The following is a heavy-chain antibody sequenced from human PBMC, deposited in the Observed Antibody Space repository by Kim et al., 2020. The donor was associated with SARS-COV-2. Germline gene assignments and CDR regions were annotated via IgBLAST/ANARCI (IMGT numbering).Heavy chain of an antibody. Sequence: ASVKVSCKASGYTFTSYGISWVRQAPGQGLEWMGWISAYNGNTNYAQKLQGRVTMTTDTSTSTAYMELRSLRSDDTAVYYCARDRPLSRRGVYYYYGMDVWGQGTTVTVSS. CDR2: ISAYNGNT. J-gene: IGHJ6*02. CDR1: GYTFTSYG. V-gene: IGHV1-18*04. D-gene: IGHD2-2*01. CDR3: ARDRPLSRRGVYYYYGMDV.